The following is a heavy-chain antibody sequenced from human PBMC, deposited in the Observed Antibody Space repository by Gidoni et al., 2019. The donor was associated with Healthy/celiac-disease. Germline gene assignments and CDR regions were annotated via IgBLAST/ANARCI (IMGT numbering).Heavy chain of an antibody. V-gene: IGHV3-23*01. CDR3: AKSLVGATADPFDY. Sequence: EVQLLESGGGLVQPGGSLRLSCAASGFTFRSYAMSWVRQAPGQGLDWVSAISGIGGSTYYADSVKGRFTISRDNSKNTLYLQMNSLRAEDTAVYYCAKSLVGATADPFDYWGQGTLVTVSS. D-gene: IGHD1-26*01. J-gene: IGHJ4*02. CDR1: GFTFRSYA. CDR2: ISGIGGST.